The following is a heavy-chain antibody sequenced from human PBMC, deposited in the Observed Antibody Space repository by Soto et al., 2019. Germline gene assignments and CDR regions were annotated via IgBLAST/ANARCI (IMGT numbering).Heavy chain of an antibody. Sequence: SETLSLTCNVSGGSISPYYWSWIRQPPGKGLEWVGYIYYGGTTSYNPSLKSRVTISLETSKSQFSLRLTSVTAADTAVYYCAKFYGGNSAHTYTIDPWGQGTLVTVSS. V-gene: IGHV4-59*08. J-gene: IGHJ5*02. CDR1: GGSISPYY. D-gene: IGHD2-21*02. CDR3: AKFYGGNSAHTYTIDP. CDR2: IYYGGTT.